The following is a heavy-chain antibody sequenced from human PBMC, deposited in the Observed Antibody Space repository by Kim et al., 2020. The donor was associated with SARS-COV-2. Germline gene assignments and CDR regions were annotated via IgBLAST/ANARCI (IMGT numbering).Heavy chain of an antibody. Sequence: TNYAQKLQGRVTMTTDTSTSTAYMELRSLRSDDTAVYYCARVLGGFMITLWGQGTTVTVSS. CDR2: T. V-gene: IGHV1-18*01. CDR3: ARVLGGFMITL. D-gene: IGHD3-16*01. J-gene: IGHJ6*02.